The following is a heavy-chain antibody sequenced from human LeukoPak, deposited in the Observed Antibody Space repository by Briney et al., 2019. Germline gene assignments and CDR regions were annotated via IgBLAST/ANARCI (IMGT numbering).Heavy chain of an antibody. Sequence: GGSLRLSCAASGFTFSSYAMHWVRQAPGKGLEWAAVISYDGSNKCYADSVKGRFTISRDNSKNTLYLQMNSLRAEDTAVYYCARAGDFGYCSSTSCHDAFDIWGQGTMVTVSS. CDR2: ISYDGSNK. CDR3: ARAGDFGYCSSTSCHDAFDI. V-gene: IGHV3-30-3*01. D-gene: IGHD2-2*01. J-gene: IGHJ3*02. CDR1: GFTFSSYA.